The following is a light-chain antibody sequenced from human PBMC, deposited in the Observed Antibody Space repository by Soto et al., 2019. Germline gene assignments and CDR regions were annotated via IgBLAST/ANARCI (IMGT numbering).Light chain of an antibody. V-gene: IGKV1-5*03. J-gene: IGKJ1*01. CDR3: QHYYSYPEA. Sequence: DIQMTQSPSTLSGSVGDSVTITCRASQTISSWLAWYQQKPGKAPKLPIYKASTLKSGVPARFSGSGSGTEFTLTISSLQPDDFATYYCQHYYSYPEAFGQGTKVELK. CDR2: KAS. CDR1: QTISSW.